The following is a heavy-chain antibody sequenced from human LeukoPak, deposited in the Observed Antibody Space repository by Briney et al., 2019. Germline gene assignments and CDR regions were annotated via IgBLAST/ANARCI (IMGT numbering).Heavy chain of an antibody. CDR1: GGSISSGGYY. CDR3: ARQYTGSYRHFVS. D-gene: IGHD1-26*01. J-gene: IGHJ4*02. CDR2: IYYSGST. Sequence: PSETLSLTCTVSGGSISSGGYYWSWIRQHPGKGLEWIGYIYYSGSTYYNPSLKSRVTISVDTSKNQFSLKLSSVTAADTAVYYCARQYTGSYRHFVSWGQGTLVTVSS. V-gene: IGHV4-31*03.